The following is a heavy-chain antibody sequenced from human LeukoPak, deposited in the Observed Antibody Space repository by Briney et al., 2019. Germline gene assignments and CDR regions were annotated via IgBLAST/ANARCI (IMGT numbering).Heavy chain of an antibody. CDR3: ARSVPDYTRFDY. CDR1: GFTFSDYA. CDR2: LKTKYNQV. Sequence: TGGSLRLSCVASGFTFSDYAMNWVRQAPGKGLEWVSTLKTKYNQVYYAESVRGRFTISTDSSKNTVYLQMNSLRAEDTALYYCARSVPDYTRFDYWGQGALVTVSS. V-gene: IGHV3-23*05. J-gene: IGHJ4*02. D-gene: IGHD4-11*01.